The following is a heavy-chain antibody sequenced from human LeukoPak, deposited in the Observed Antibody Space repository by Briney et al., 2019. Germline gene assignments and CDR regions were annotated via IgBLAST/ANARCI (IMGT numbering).Heavy chain of an antibody. CDR2: IGSSGSAM. J-gene: IGHJ4*02. V-gene: IGHV3-48*03. Sequence: GGSLRLSCAASGFTFSDYEMNWVRQAPGKGLEWVSYIGSSGSAMYYADSVKGRFTISRDNAKNSLYLQMNSLRAEDTAVYYCARDLSIAARPFDYWGQGTLVTVSS. CDR1: GFTFSDYE. CDR3: ARDLSIAARPFDY. D-gene: IGHD6-6*01.